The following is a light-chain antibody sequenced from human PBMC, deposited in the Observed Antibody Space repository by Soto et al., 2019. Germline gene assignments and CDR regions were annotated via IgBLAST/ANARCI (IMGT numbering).Light chain of an antibody. CDR2: EVI. CDR1: SSDIGAHNF. V-gene: IGLV2-14*03. J-gene: IGLJ1*01. Sequence: QSVLTQPASVSGSAGQASSVSCSGSSSDIGAHNFVSWYQQHPGKAPKRIIYEVINRTSGVSDRFSGSKSGNTASLTISGLQSEDEADYYCNSSTTSNTFVFRSGTKVTVL. CDR3: NSSTTSNTFV.